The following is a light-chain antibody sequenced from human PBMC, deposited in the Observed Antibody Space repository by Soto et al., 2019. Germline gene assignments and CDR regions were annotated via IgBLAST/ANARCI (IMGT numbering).Light chain of an antibody. CDR2: WAS. Sequence: DIVMTQSPDSLAVSLGERATINCKSSQVVFYNSKNYLGWYQQKPGQPPKLLIYWASTRESGVPDRFSGSGSGTDFTLTISSLQDEDVGAYYCLPYYSHQFTLGGGTKVDIK. J-gene: IGKJ4*01. CDR3: LPYYSHQFT. CDR1: QVVFYNSKNY. V-gene: IGKV4-1*01.